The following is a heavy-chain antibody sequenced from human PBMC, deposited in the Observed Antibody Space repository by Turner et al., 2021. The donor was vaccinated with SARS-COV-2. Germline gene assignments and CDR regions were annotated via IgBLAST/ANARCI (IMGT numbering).Heavy chain of an antibody. CDR1: GFTFSSYA. J-gene: IGHJ4*02. D-gene: IGHD4-17*01. Sequence: VQLLESGGGLVQPGGSLRLSCAASGFTFSSYAMHWVRQAPGRGLEWGAVISYDGSNKYYADSVKGRFTISRDNSKNTLYLQMNSLRAEDTAVYYCARDVEAGTSTVTVFDYWGQGTLVTVSS. CDR2: ISYDGSNK. V-gene: IGHV3-30*04. CDR3: ARDVEAGTSTVTVFDY.